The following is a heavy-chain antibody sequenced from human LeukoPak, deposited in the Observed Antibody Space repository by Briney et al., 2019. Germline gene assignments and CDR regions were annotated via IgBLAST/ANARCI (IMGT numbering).Heavy chain of an antibody. CDR1: GGTFSSYA. Sequence: GASVKVSCKASGGTFSSYAISWVRQAPGQGLEWMGRIISILDIANYAQKFQGRVTITADKSTSTAYMELSSLRSEDTAVYYCASASIYDSSGYYGVACAFDIWGQGTMVTVSS. D-gene: IGHD3-22*01. J-gene: IGHJ3*02. V-gene: IGHV1-69*04. CDR2: IISILDIA. CDR3: ASASIYDSSGYYGVACAFDI.